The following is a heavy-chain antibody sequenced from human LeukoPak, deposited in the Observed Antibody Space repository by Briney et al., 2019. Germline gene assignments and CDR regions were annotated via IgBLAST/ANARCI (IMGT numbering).Heavy chain of an antibody. V-gene: IGHV3-23*01. D-gene: IGHD2-15*01. CDR3: AKDGYCSGGSCYRNYYYGMDV. CDR1: GFTFSSYA. Sequence: GGSLRLSCAASGFTFSSYAMSWVRQAPGKGLEWVSAISGSGGSTYYADSVKGRVTISRDNSKNTLYLQMNSLRAEDTAVYYCAKDGYCSGGSCYRNYYYGMDVWGQGTTVTVSS. J-gene: IGHJ6*02. CDR2: ISGSGGST.